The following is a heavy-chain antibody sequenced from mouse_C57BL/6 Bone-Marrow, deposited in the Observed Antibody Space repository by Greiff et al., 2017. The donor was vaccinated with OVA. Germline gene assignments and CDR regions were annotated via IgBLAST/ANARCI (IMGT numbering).Heavy chain of an antibody. CDR1: GYTFTNYW. CDR2: IYPGGGYT. Sequence: QVQLQQSGAELVRPGTSVKMSCKASGYTFTNYWIGWAKQRPGHGLEWIGDIYPGGGYTNYNEKFKGKATLTADKSSSTAYMQFSSLTSEDSAVYYCARGGFITYYFDYWGQGTTLTVSS. D-gene: IGHD1-1*01. CDR3: ARGGFITYYFDY. V-gene: IGHV1-63*01. J-gene: IGHJ2*01.